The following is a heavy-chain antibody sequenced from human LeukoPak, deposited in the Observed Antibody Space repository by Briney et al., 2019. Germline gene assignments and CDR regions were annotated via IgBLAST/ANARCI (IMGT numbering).Heavy chain of an antibody. V-gene: IGHV3-21*01. J-gene: IGHJ4*02. CDR1: GFIFSSDS. D-gene: IGHD6-13*01. CDR3: ARGLAAAGTRGPY. CDR2: ISSTGAYI. Sequence: GGSLRLSCATSGFIFSSDSMIWVRQAPGKGLEWVSSISSTGAYIYYADSLKGRFTISRDNAKNSLYLQMNSLRAGDTAVYYCARGLAAAGTRGPYWGQGTLVTVSS.